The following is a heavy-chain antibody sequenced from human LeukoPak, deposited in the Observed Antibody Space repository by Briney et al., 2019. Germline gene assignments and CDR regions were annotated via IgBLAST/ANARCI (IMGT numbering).Heavy chain of an antibody. CDR1: GFTFSSYA. V-gene: IGHV3-30*09. CDR3: ANWNDERS. Sequence: GGSLRLSCAASGFTFSSYAMHWVRQAPGKGLEWVAVISYDGSNKYYADSVKGRFAISRDNSKNTLYLQMNSLRAEDTAVYYCANWNDERSWGQGTLVTVSS. D-gene: IGHD1-1*01. J-gene: IGHJ5*02. CDR2: ISYDGSNK.